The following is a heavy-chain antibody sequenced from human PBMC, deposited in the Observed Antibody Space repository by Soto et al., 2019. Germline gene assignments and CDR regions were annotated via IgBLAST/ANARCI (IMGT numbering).Heavy chain of an antibody. CDR1: GGSISSGDYY. V-gene: IGHV4-30-4*01. CDR3: ARDRIAAAGTYYYYGMDV. Sequence: QVQLQESGPGLVKPSQTLSLTCTVSGGSISSGDYYWSWIRQPPGKGLEWIGYIYYSGSTYYNPSLKSRVTTSVDTSKNQFSLKLSSVTAADTAVYYCARDRIAAAGTYYYYGMDVWGQGTTVTVSS. J-gene: IGHJ6*02. D-gene: IGHD6-13*01. CDR2: IYYSGST.